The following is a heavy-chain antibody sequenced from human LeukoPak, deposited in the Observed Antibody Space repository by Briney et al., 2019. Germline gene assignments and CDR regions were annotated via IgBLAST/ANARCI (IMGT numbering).Heavy chain of an antibody. D-gene: IGHD3-22*01. V-gene: IGHV1-24*01. CDR1: GYTLTELS. J-gene: IGHJ4*02. Sequence: ASVKVSCKVSGYTLTELSMRWVRQAPGKGLEWMGGFDPEDGETIYAQKFQGRVTMTEDTSTDTAYMELSSLRSEDTAVYYCATAPHQYYYDSSGSHFDYWGQGTLVTVSS. CDR2: FDPEDGET. CDR3: ATAPHQYYYDSSGSHFDY.